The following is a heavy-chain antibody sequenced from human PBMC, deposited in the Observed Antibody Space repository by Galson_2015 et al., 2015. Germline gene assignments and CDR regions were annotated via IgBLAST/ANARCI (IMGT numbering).Heavy chain of an antibody. CDR2: ISYDGSNK. Sequence: SLRLSCAASGFTFSSYVMHWVRQAPGKGLEWVAVISYDGSNKYYADSVKGRFTISRDNSKNTLYLQMNSLRVEDTAVYYCAREVHGSGSYWVHLGMDVWGQGTTVTVSS. J-gene: IGHJ6*02. V-gene: IGHV3-30*04. CDR3: AREVHGSGSYWVHLGMDV. D-gene: IGHD3-10*01. CDR1: GFTFSSYV.